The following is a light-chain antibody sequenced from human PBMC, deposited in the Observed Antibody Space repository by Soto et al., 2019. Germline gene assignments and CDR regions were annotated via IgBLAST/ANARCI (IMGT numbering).Light chain of an antibody. CDR3: QQYGSSPYT. Sequence: EIVLTQSPGTLSLSPGERATLSCRASQSVTNNYLAWYQQKPGRAPSLFIYSASSRATGIPDRFSGWGSGTDFPLTISRLEPEDFAVYYCQQYGSSPYTFGQGTKLEIK. V-gene: IGKV3-20*01. CDR1: QSVTNNY. CDR2: SAS. J-gene: IGKJ2*01.